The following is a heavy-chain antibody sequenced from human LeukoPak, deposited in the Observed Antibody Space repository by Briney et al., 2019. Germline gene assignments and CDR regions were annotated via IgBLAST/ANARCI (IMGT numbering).Heavy chain of an antibody. Sequence: SVKVSCKASGGTFSSYAISWVRQDPGQGLEWMGGIIPIFGTANYAQKFQGRVTITADESTSTAYMELSSLRSEDTAVYYCARVATYYYDSSAEAFDIWGQGTMVTVSS. CDR1: GGTFSSYA. CDR3: ARVATYYYDSSAEAFDI. V-gene: IGHV1-69*01. J-gene: IGHJ3*02. CDR2: IIPIFGTA. D-gene: IGHD3-22*01.